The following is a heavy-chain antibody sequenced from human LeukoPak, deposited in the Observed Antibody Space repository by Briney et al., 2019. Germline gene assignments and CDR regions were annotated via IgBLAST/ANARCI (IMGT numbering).Heavy chain of an antibody. CDR1: GLTLRGAW. V-gene: IGHV3-74*03. Sequence: PGRSQRLSCAVSGLTLRGAWMHWARHAPRKGLVWVLQINNEGTTTMDEDSVKGRFTLSRDNAKNTLYLQMNSMRADDTAVYYGARVSGPGMNEYFHLWGQGTLVTVSS. J-gene: IGHJ1*01. CDR2: INNEGTTT. D-gene: IGHD3-10*01. CDR3: ARVSGPGMNEYFHL.